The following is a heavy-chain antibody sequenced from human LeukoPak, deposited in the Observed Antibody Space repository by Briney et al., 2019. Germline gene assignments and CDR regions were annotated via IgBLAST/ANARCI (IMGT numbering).Heavy chain of an antibody. CDR2: ISSGSTTI. V-gene: IGHV3-11*04. CDR3: AREGASNFDY. Sequence: GGSLRLSCAVSGFTFSDHYMDWVRQAPGKGLEWVSYISSGSTTIYYADSVKGRFTISRDNAKNSLYLQMNSLRDEDTAVYYCAREGASNFDYWGQGSLVTVSS. CDR1: GFTFSDHY. J-gene: IGHJ4*02.